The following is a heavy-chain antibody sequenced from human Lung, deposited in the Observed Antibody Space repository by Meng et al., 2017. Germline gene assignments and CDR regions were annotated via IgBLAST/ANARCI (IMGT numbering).Heavy chain of an antibody. Sequence: EVQLVESGGGLVKPGGSLKLSCAASGFTFSSHSMNCVRQAPGQGLEWGSSISSSSAYADSVKGRFTISRDNAKNTLYLQMNSLRAEDTAVYYCARGRVVVAATPSDYWGQGTLVTVSS. D-gene: IGHD2-15*01. J-gene: IGHJ4*02. CDR2: ISSSSA. CDR1: GFTFSSHS. CDR3: ARGRVVVAATPSDY. V-gene: IGHV3-21*01.